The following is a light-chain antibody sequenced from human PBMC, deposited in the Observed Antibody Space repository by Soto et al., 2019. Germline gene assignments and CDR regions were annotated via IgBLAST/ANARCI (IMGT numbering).Light chain of an antibody. V-gene: IGKV1-8*01. CDR3: QQYYSHET. J-gene: IGKJ1*01. Sequence: AIRMTQSPSSFSASTGDRVTITCRASQGISSYLAWYQQKPGKAPKLLIYAASTLQSGVPSRFSGSGSGAEFTLTISSLQPDDFATYYCQQYYSHETFGQGTKVDIK. CDR2: AAS. CDR1: QGISSY.